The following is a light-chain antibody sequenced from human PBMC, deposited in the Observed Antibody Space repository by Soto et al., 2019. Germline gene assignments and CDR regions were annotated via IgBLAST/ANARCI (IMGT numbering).Light chain of an antibody. CDR1: HNIERW. J-gene: IGKJ1*01. V-gene: IGKV1-5*01. CDR3: QQFAISTT. Sequence: IQMTQSPSTLSASGGDRVTITCRASHNIERWMAWYQQKPGKAPSLLIFDASTLHSGVPSRFSGSGSGTDFTLTIRSLQPDDFATYSCQQFAISTTFGQGTNVDIK. CDR2: DAS.